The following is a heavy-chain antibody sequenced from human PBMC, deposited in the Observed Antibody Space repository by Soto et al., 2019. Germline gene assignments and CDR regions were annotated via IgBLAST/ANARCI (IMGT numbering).Heavy chain of an antibody. CDR2: ISAYNGNT. V-gene: IGHV1-18*01. D-gene: IGHD6-6*01. CDR3: ARATEVGSSSSQNHYYGMDV. Sequence: QVQLVQSGAEVKKPGASVKVSCKASGYTFTSYGISWVRQAPGQGLEWMGWISAYNGNTNYAQKLQGRVTMTTDTTTSTAYMELRSLRSDDTAVYYCARATEVGSSSSQNHYYGMDVWGQGTTVTVSS. J-gene: IGHJ6*02. CDR1: GYTFTSYG.